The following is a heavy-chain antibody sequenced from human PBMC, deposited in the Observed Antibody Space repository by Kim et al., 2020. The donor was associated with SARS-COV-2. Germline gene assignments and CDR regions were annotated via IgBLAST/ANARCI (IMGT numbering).Heavy chain of an antibody. CDR3: ARGFRGAFDI. V-gene: IGHV6-1*01. CDR2: TYYRSKWYN. CDR1: GDSVSSNSVT. Sequence: SQTLSLTCAISGDSVSSNSVTWNWIRQSTSRGLEWLGRTYYRSKWYNDYAVSVKSRITINPDTSKNQFSLQLNSVTPEDTAVYYCARGFRGAFDIWGQGTVVTVSS. J-gene: IGHJ3*02. D-gene: IGHD3-10*01.